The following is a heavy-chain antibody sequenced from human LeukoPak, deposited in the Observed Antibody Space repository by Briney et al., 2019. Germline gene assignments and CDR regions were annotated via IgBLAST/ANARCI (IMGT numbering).Heavy chain of an antibody. J-gene: IGHJ4*02. D-gene: IGHD6-19*01. CDR1: GFTFDNYA. CDR2: ISWDGGST. CDR3: AKDIGGSGWYYYFDY. V-gene: IGHV3-43D*03. Sequence: GGSLRLSCAASGFTFDNYAMHWVRQAPGKGLEWVSLISWDGGSTYYADSVKGRFTISRDNSKNSLYLQMNSLRAEDTALYYCAKDIGGSGWYYYFDYWGQGTLATVSS.